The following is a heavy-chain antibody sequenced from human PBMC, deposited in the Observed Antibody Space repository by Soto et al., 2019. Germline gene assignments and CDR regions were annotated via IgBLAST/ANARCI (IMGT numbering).Heavy chain of an antibody. CDR2: INHSGST. V-gene: IGHV4-34*01. D-gene: IGHD4-4*01. CDR1: GGSFSGYY. J-gene: IGHJ3*02. Sequence: SETLSLTCAVYGGSFSGYYWSWIRQPPGKGLEWIGEINHSGSTNYNPSLKSRVTISVDTSKNQFSLKLSSVTAADTAVYYCARGKPGYSKYAFDIWGQGTMVT. CDR3: ARGKPGYSKYAFDI.